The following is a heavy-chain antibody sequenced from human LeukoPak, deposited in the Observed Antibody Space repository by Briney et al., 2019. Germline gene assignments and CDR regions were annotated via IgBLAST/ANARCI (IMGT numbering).Heavy chain of an antibody. Sequence: ASVKVSCKASGYTFTSYDINWVRQATGPGLEWLGWMNPNSGNTGYAQKFQGRLTMTRNTSISTAYMELSSLRSEDTAVYYCARGFGSYYEDLLDYWGQGTLVTVSS. CDR2: MNPNSGNT. CDR3: ARGFGSYYEDLLDY. CDR1: GYTFTSYD. D-gene: IGHD1-26*01. J-gene: IGHJ4*02. V-gene: IGHV1-8*01.